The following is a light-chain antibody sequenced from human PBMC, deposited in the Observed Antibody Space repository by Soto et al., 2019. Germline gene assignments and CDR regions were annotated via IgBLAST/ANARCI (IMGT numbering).Light chain of an antibody. Sequence: QSALTQPASVSGSPGQSITISCTGTSSDVGTYNYVSWYQHHPCKAPKLIIYDVTYRPSGVSSRFSGSKSGNTASLTISGLQAEDEGDYYCSSYTTSVTLVFGGGTKLTVL. J-gene: IGLJ2*01. V-gene: IGLV2-14*03. CDR1: SSDVGTYNY. CDR2: DVT. CDR3: SSYTTSVTLV.